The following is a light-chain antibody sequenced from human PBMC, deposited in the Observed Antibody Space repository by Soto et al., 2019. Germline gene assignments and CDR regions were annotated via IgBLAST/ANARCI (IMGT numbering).Light chain of an antibody. CDR3: QQYGSSPSWT. CDR1: QSVSSSY. Sequence: EIVFTQSPGTLSFSPGERATLSCRARQSVSSSYLAWYQQKPGQAPRLLIYGASSRATGIPDRFSGSGSGTDFTLTISRLEPEDFAVYYCQQYGSSPSWTFGQGTKVDIK. CDR2: GAS. V-gene: IGKV3-20*01. J-gene: IGKJ1*01.